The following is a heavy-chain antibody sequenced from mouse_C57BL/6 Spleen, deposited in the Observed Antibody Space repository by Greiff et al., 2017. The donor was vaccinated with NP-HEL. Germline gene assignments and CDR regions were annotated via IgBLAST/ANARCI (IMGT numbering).Heavy chain of an antibody. Sequence: VQLQQSGTELVKPGASVKLSCKASGYTFTSYWMHWVKQRPGQGLEWIGNINPSNGGTNYNEKFKSKATLTVDKSSSTAYMQLSSLTSEDSAVYYCAVDSSGYVLFDYWGQGTTLTVSS. CDR1: GYTFTSYW. J-gene: IGHJ2*01. CDR3: AVDSSGYVLFDY. CDR2: INPSNGGT. D-gene: IGHD3-2*02. V-gene: IGHV1-53*01.